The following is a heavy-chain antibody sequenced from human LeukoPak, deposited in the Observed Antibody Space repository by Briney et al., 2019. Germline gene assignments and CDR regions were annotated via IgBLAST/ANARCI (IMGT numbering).Heavy chain of an antibody. Sequence: SETLSLTCTASGYSISSGYYWGWIRQPPGKGLEWIGSIYHSGSTYYNPSLKSRVTISVDTSKNQFSLRLSSVTAADTAVYYCVRDGYSSSWYWFDPWGQGTLVTVSS. D-gene: IGHD6-13*01. J-gene: IGHJ5*02. CDR1: GYSISSGYY. CDR2: IYHSGST. CDR3: VRDGYSSSWYWFDP. V-gene: IGHV4-38-2*02.